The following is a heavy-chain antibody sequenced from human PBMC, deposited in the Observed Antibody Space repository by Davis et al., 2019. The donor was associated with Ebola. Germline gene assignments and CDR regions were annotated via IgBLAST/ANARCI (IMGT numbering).Heavy chain of an antibody. CDR3: ARGRRLLADAFHI. Sequence: GGSLRLSCAASGFMFSSYAMTWARQAPGKGLEWVSTISSSSNYKYYAESVKGRFTISRDNANNSLTLQMNSLGAEDTAVYYCARGRRLLADAFHIWGQGTMVTASS. CDR2: ISSSSNYK. CDR1: GFMFSSYA. D-gene: IGHD2-8*02. J-gene: IGHJ3*02. V-gene: IGHV3-21*01.